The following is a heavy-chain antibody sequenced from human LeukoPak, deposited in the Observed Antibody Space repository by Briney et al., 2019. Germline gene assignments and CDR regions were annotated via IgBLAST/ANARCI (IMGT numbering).Heavy chain of an antibody. D-gene: IGHD3-22*01. CDR1: GGSFSGYY. Sequence: SETLSLTCAVYGGSFSGYYWSWIRQPPGKGLEWIGEINHSGSTNYNPSLKSRVTISVDTSKSQFSLKLSSVTAADTAVYYCARARETSSGYYAAFDIWGQGTMVTVSS. V-gene: IGHV4-34*01. CDR3: ARARETSSGYYAAFDI. CDR2: INHSGST. J-gene: IGHJ3*02.